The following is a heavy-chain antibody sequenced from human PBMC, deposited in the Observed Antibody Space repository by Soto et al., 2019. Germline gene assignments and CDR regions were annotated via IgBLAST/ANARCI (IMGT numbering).Heavy chain of an antibody. CDR1: GFTFCRVS. V-gene: IGHV3-21*01. Sequence: GSLRVGCKASGFTFCRVSMNWVCQVPGKGLEWVASISSASSETWYADSVKGRFIISRDNAQNSLFLQMNTLRPEDSAIYYCARVAYWGPGTQVTVSS. CDR3: ARVAY. CDR2: ISSASSET. J-gene: IGHJ4*02.